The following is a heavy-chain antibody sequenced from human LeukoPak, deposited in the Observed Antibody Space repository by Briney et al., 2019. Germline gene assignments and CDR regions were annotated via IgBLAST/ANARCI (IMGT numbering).Heavy chain of an antibody. CDR1: GYSFTSYW. CDR2: IYPGYSDT. V-gene: IGHV5-51*01. Sequence: GESLQIPRKGSGYSFTSYWLGWVRQMPGKGLEWRGIIYPGYSDTRHSSSCQGQVTISPDKSLSPAYLQWSSLEAADTAMYYCASYGSGGYYPRWGQGTLVTVSS. CDR3: ASYGSGGYYPR. J-gene: IGHJ4*02. D-gene: IGHD3-10*01.